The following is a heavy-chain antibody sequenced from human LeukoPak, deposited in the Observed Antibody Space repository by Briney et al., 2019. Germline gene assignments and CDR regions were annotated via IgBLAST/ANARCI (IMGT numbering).Heavy chain of an antibody. CDR3: VRDHAYAFDI. J-gene: IGHJ3*02. CDR2: IRSRDGTV. Sequence: GGSLRLSCVASGFTFSYYSMSWARQAPGKGLEWISHIRSRDGTVSYADSVKGRFTISTDTAKSSLFLQMNGLSADDTAVYYCVRDHAYAFDIWGQGTMVTVSS. V-gene: IGHV3-48*01. CDR1: GFTFSYYS.